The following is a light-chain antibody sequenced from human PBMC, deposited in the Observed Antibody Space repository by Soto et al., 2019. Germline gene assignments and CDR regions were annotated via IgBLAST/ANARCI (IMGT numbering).Light chain of an antibody. CDR2: KAS. Sequence: DIQMTQSPSTLSASVGDRVTITCRASQSISSWLAWYQQKPGKAPKLLIYKASSLESGVPSRFSGSGSGTEFTLTISSLQPDDFATYYFQQYNIYWTFGQGPKVEIK. CDR3: QQYNIYWT. CDR1: QSISSW. J-gene: IGKJ1*01. V-gene: IGKV1-5*03.